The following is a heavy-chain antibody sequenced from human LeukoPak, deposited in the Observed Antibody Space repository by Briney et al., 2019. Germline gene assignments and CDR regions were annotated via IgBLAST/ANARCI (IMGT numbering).Heavy chain of an antibody. J-gene: IGHJ5*02. Sequence: EASVKVSCKVSGYTFTDYYMHWVQQAPGKGLEWMGLVDPEDGETIYAEKFQGRVTITADTSTDTAYMELSSLRSEDAAVYYCATAIVGATGNWFDPWGQGTLVTVSS. D-gene: IGHD1-26*01. CDR2: VDPEDGET. V-gene: IGHV1-69-2*01. CDR1: GYTFTDYY. CDR3: ATAIVGATGNWFDP.